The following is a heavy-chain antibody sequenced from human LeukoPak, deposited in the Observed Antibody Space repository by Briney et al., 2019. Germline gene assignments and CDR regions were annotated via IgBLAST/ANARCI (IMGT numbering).Heavy chain of an antibody. V-gene: IGHV4-31*03. J-gene: IGHJ4*02. D-gene: IGHD3-22*01. CDR1: GGSISSGGYY. Sequence: SQTLSLTCTVSGGSISSGGYYWSWIRQHPGKGLERIGYIYYSGSTYYNPSLKSRVTISVDTSKNQFSLKLSSVTAADTAVYYWAGRGYYDSRGHQGDYWGQGTLVTVSS. CDR2: IYYSGST. CDR3: AGRGYYDSRGHQGDY.